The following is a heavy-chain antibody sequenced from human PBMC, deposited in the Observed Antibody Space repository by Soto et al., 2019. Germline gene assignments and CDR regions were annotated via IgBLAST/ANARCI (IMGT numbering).Heavy chain of an antibody. CDR3: AKDHRYSGTYCYFDY. D-gene: IGHD1-26*01. Sequence: GGSLILSCAASGFSFSSYSMNWVRQAPGKGLEWAASISSSSSYIYYADSVKGRFTISRDNAKNSLYLQMNSLRDEDTAVYYCAKDHRYSGTYCYFDYWGQGTLVTVSS. V-gene: IGHV3-21*04. CDR2: ISSSSSYI. J-gene: IGHJ4*02. CDR1: GFSFSSYS.